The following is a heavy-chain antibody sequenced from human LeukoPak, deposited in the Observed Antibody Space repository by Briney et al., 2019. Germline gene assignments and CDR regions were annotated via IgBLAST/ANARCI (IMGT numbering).Heavy chain of an antibody. J-gene: IGHJ4*02. D-gene: IGHD6-13*01. CDR2: ISSSGSPI. CDR3: AREYDSRARFDS. Sequence: GGSLTLSCVGSGDSFIRHTMIWVRRAPGKGLEWIAYISSSGSPIYYADSVKGRFTVSRENARTSLFLHMNSLRAEDTAVYYCAREYDSRARFDSWGQGTLVTVSS. CDR1: GDSFIRHT. V-gene: IGHV3-48*01.